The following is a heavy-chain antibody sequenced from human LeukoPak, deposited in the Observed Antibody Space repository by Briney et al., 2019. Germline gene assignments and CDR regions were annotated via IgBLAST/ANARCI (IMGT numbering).Heavy chain of an antibody. CDR2: IYYSGSS. CDR1: GGSTNNGGYY. CDR3: ARLPGGIAVAGTRGWFDP. J-gene: IGHJ5*02. D-gene: IGHD6-19*01. Sequence: SETLSLTCTVSGGSTNNGGYYWSWIRQHPGKGLEWIGYIYYSGSSYYNPSLRSRVTISVDTSKNQFSLKLSSVTAADTAVYYCARLPGGIAVAGTRGWFDPWGQGTLVTVSS. V-gene: IGHV4-30-4*01.